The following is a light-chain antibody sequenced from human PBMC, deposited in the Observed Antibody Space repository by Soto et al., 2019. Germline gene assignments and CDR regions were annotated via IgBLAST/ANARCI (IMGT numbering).Light chain of an antibody. CDR1: QSISSW. CDR2: KAS. V-gene: IGKV1-5*03. CDR3: QHYDTYPLT. Sequence: ASQSISSWLAWYQQKPGKAPKLLIYKASSLESGVPSGFSGSGYGTDFTLTISSLQPDDFATYYCQHYDTYPLTFGGGNKVDIK. J-gene: IGKJ4*01.